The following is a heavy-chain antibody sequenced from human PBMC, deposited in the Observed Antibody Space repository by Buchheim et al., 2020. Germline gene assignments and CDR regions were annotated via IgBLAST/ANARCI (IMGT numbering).Heavy chain of an antibody. CDR3: VRDMYGSGDY. CDR1: GFPFSIYW. Sequence: EVQLVESGGGLVQPGGSLRLSCSAPGFPFSIYWMHWVRQAPGKGLAGVSHINREGTTTNYADSVRGRFTLYRDNGKNTLYLQRNNLRAEDTAVYYCVRDMYGSGDYWGQGTL. J-gene: IGHJ4*02. V-gene: IGHV3-74*01. D-gene: IGHD3-10*01. CDR2: INREGTTT.